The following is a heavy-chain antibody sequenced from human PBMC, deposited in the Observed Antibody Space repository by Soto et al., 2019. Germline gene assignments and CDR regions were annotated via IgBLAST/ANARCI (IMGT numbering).Heavy chain of an antibody. D-gene: IGHD3-22*01. Sequence: ASVKVSCKASGYTFTSYYMHWVRQAPGQGLEWMGIINPSGGSTSYAQKFQGRVTMTRDTSTSTVYMELSSLRSEDTAVYYCARDGEYYYDSSGINLRDYSYYYGMDVWGQGTTVTVSS. V-gene: IGHV1-46*01. CDR1: GYTFTSYY. J-gene: IGHJ6*02. CDR2: INPSGGST. CDR3: ARDGEYYYDSSGINLRDYSYYYGMDV.